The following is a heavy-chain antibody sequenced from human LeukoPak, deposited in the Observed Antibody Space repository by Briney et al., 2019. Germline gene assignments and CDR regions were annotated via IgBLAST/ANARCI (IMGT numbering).Heavy chain of an antibody. CDR3: ASRRGSFYEYTAGSYYNPDS. V-gene: IGHV4-34*01. CDR1: GGSFSRYY. D-gene: IGHD3-10*01. CDR2: INHSGST. Sequence: SETLSLTCAVSGGSFSRYYWSWIRQPPGKGLEWIGEINHSGSTDYNPALKSRVIISVDTSKNHFSLRLSSVTAADTAVYYCASRRGSFYEYTAGSYYNPDSWGQGTLVTVSS. J-gene: IGHJ4*02.